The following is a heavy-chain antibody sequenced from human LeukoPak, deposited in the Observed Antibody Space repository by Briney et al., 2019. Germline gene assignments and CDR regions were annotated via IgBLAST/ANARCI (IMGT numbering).Heavy chain of an antibody. D-gene: IGHD3-3*01. CDR1: GYSFTSYW. CDR2: IYPGDSDT. J-gene: IGHJ4*02. Sequence: GESLQISCKGSGYSFTSYWIGWVRQMPGKGLEWMGIIYPGDSDTRYSPSFQGQVTISADKSISTAYLQWSSLRPEDTAVYYCAKSSSVHYDFWSGRYYPNSWGQGTLVTVSS. CDR3: AKSSSVHYDFWSGRYYPNS. V-gene: IGHV5-51*01.